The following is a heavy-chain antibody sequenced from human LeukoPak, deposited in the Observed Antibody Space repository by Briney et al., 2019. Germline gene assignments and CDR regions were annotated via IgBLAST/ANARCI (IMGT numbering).Heavy chain of an antibody. V-gene: IGHV4-59*01. CDR3: ARWGVGATRPYYFDY. D-gene: IGHD1-26*01. CDR1: GGSISSYY. CDR2: VYYSGST. Sequence: PSEXLSLTCTVSGGSISSYYWNWLRQPPGKGLEWIGYVYYSGSTNYNPSLTSRVTISVDKSKNQCSLKLTSVTAEDTAVYYCARWGVGATRPYYFDYWGQGTLVTVSS. J-gene: IGHJ4*02.